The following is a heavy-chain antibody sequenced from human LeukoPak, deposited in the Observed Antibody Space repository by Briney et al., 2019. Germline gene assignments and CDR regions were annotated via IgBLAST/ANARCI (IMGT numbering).Heavy chain of an antibody. D-gene: IGHD6-13*01. CDR2: IYTSGST. CDR3: ARHHSSAAAGEFDY. J-gene: IGHJ4*02. CDR1: GGSISSYY. Sequence: PSETLSLTCTVSGGSISSYYWSWIRQPAGKGLEWIGRIYTSGSTNYNPSLKSRVTMSVDTSKNQFSLKLSSVTAADTAVYYCARHHSSAAAGEFDYWGQGTLVTVSS. V-gene: IGHV4-4*07.